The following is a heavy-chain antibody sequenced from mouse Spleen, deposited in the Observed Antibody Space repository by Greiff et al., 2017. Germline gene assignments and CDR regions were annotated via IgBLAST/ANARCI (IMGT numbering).Heavy chain of an antibody. J-gene: IGHJ2*01. Sequence: EVKLVESEGGLVQPGSSMKLSCTASGFTFSDYYMAWVRQVPEKGLEWVANINYDGSSTYYLDSLKSRFIISRDNAKNILYLQMSSLKSEDTATYYCARVYSNYVYYFDYWGQGTTLTVSS. CDR2: INYDGSST. D-gene: IGHD2-5*01. CDR3: ARVYSNYVYYFDY. V-gene: IGHV5-16*01. CDR1: GFTFSDYY.